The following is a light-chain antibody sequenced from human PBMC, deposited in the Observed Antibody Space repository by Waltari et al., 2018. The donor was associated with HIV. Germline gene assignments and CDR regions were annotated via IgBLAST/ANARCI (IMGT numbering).Light chain of an antibody. CDR1: QSLLHSNGYNC. Sequence: DIVMTQSPLSLPVTPGEPASISCRSSQSLLHSNGYNCLDWYLQKPGQSPQLLIYLGSNRASGVPDRFSGSGSGTDFTLKIRRVEAEDVGVYYCMQALQSPLTFGQGTKVEIK. V-gene: IGKV2-28*01. J-gene: IGKJ1*01. CDR2: LGS. CDR3: MQALQSPLT.